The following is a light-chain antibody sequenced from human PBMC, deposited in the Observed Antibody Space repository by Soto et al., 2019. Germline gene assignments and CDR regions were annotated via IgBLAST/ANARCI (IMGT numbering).Light chain of an antibody. V-gene: IGLV1-44*01. CDR1: GSNIGSNT. J-gene: IGLJ2*01. Sequence: QSVVTQPPSTSGTPGQRVTISCSGSGSNIGSNTVNWYQQLPGTAPKVVIHSNDQRPSGVPDRFSGSKSGTSASLAISGLQSEDEADYYCEAWDDSLSGPVFGGGTKLTFL. CDR2: SND. CDR3: EAWDDSLSGPV.